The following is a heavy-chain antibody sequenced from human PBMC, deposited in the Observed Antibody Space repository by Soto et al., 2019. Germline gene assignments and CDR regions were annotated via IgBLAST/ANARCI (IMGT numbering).Heavy chain of an antibody. V-gene: IGHV1-69*12. D-gene: IGHD3-16*01. CDR1: GGTFSSDA. Sequence: QVQLVQSGAEVKKPGSSVKVSCKASGGTFSSDAISWVRQAPGQGLEWMGGIIPIFGTANYAQKFQGRVTITADEATSTAYRGVSSLRSEYTAVSYCSRSYYDYEWGSEGDPPFFDCWGQGTLVTV. CDR2: IIPIFGTA. CDR3: SRSYYDYEWGSEGDPPFFDC. J-gene: IGHJ4*02.